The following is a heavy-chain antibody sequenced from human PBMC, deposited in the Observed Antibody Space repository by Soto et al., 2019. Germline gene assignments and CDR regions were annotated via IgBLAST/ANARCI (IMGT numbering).Heavy chain of an antibody. CDR1: GFTFSNYA. V-gene: IGHV3-23*01. D-gene: IGHD6-13*01. CDR3: EKRRLTAAGFDY. CDR2: ITGSGGGT. Sequence: GGSLRLSCAASGFTFSNYAMTWVRQAPGKGLEWVSVITGSGGGTYFVDSVKGRFTISRDNSKNTVCLQMNSLRAEDTAVYYREKRRLTAAGFDYCGQGSLVPVSS. J-gene: IGHJ4*02.